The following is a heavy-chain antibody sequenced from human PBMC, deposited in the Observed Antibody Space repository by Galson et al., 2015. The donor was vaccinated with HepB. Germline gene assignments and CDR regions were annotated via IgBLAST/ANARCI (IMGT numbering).Heavy chain of an antibody. CDR2: ISYDGSNK. D-gene: IGHD1-26*01. CDR3: ARDSIGGFDY. CDR1: GFTFSSYA. J-gene: IGHJ4*02. Sequence: SLRLSCAASGFTFSSYAMHWVRQAPGKGLEWVAVISYDGSNKYYADSVKGRFTISRDNSKNTLYLQMNSLRAEDTAVYYCARDSIGGFDYWGQGTLVTVSS. V-gene: IGHV3-30*04.